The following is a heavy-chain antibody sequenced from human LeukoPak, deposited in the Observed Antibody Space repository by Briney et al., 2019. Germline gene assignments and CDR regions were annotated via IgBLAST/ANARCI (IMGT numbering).Heavy chain of an antibody. Sequence: GGSLRLSCATSGFNFDNAWKNWVRQAPGKGLEWVGRIRSNSDGGAIDYAAPVKGRFALSRDDSKNTLYLQMNSLQTEDTAMYYCATDFYDSTWGQGTLVIVSS. CDR3: ATDFYDST. V-gene: IGHV3-15*07. J-gene: IGHJ5*02. CDR1: GFNFDNAW. CDR2: IRSNSDGGAI. D-gene: IGHD2/OR15-2a*01.